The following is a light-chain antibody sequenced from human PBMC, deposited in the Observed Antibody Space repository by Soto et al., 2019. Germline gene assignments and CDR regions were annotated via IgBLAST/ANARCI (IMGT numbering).Light chain of an antibody. CDR1: QSVSSN. V-gene: IGKV3D-15*01. J-gene: IGKJ2*01. CDR2: GAS. CDR3: QQYNNWPPYT. Sequence: EIVMTQSPATLSVSPGERATLSCRASQSVSSNLAWYQQIPGQAPRLLIYGASTRATGIPARFSGSGSGTEFTLTISSLQSEDFALYFCQQYNNWPPYTFGQGTKVDIK.